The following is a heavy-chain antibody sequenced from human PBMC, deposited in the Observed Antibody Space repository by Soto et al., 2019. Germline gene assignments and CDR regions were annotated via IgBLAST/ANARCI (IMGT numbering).Heavy chain of an antibody. V-gene: IGHV3-30*18. Sequence: GGSLRLSCAASGFTFSSYGMHWVRQAPGKGLEWVAVISYDGSNKYYADSVKGRFTISRDNSKNTLYLQMNSLRAEDTAVYYCAKDKNVLLWFGETYFDYWGQGTLVTVSS. CDR2: ISYDGSNK. J-gene: IGHJ4*02. CDR1: GFTFSSYG. CDR3: AKDKNVLLWFGETYFDY. D-gene: IGHD3-10*01.